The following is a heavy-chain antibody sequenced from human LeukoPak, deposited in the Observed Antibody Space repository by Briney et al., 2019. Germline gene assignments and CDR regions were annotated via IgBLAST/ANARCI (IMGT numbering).Heavy chain of an antibody. CDR3: ATYLTYLSSQNYYGSGSYPRYFDY. V-gene: IGHV1-24*01. CDR1: GYTLTELS. J-gene: IGHJ4*02. CDR2: FDPEDGET. D-gene: IGHD3-10*01. Sequence: ASVKVSCKVSGYTLTELSMHWVRQAPGKGLEWMGGFDPEDGETIYAQKFQGRVTMTEDTSTDTAYMELSSLRSEDTAVYYCATYLTYLSSQNYYGSGSYPRYFDYWGQGTLVTVSS.